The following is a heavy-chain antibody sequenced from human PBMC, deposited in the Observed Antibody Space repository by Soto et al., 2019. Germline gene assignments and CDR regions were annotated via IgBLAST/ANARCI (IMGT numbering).Heavy chain of an antibody. CDR2: IIPSIGII. Sequence: QVQLVQSGAEVKKPDSSVKVSCKASGGTFSSFVISWVRQAPGQGLEWMGRIIPSIGIINYAQKFQGRVTITADTSTSTAYMELSSLRSDDTAVYYCAREGDMKFHSDSSDEPGYWGQGTLVTVSS. J-gene: IGHJ4*02. D-gene: IGHD3-22*01. CDR3: AREGDMKFHSDSSDEPGY. V-gene: IGHV1-69*04. CDR1: GGTFSSFV.